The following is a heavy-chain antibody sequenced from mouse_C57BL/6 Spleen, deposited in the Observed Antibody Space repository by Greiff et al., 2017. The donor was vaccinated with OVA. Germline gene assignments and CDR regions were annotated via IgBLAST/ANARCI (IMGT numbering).Heavy chain of an antibody. CDR3: AKRSVHGYFDV. J-gene: IGHJ1*03. Sequence: QVQLKESGPGLVAPSQSLSITCTVSGFSLTSYGVSWVRQPPGKGLEWLGVIWGDGSTNYHSALISSLSISKDNSKSQVFLKLNRLHTDDTATYYCAKRSVHGYFDVWGTGTTVTVSA. V-gene: IGHV2-3*01. CDR2: IWGDGST. CDR1: GFSLTSYG.